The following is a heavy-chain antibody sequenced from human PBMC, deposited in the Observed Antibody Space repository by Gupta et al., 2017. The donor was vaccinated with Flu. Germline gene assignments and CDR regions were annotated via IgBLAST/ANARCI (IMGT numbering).Heavy chain of an antibody. J-gene: IGHJ4*02. Sequence: VRQAPGKGLEWVSYITDSGRYTFYADSVKGRFTISRDNAKSSLYLQIDSLRAEDTAKYYCARAAESGSFPEFWGQGTLLTVSS. V-gene: IGHV3-11*01. CDR2: ITDSGRYT. D-gene: IGHD1-26*01. CDR3: ARAAESGSFPEF.